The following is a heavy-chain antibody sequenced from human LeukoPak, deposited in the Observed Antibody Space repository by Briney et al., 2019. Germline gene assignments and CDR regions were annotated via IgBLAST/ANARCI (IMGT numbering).Heavy chain of an antibody. D-gene: IGHD3-10*01. CDR3: AADRRGYYGSGTLSDY. J-gene: IGHJ4*02. Sequence: GGSLRLSCAASGFTFSSYDMHWVRQVTGKGLEWVSTINSVGVTYYPDSVKGRFTISRENDKNSLYLQMSSLRSEDTAVYYCAADRRGYYGSGTLSDYWGQGTLVTVSS. V-gene: IGHV3-13*04. CDR2: INSVGVT. CDR1: GFTFSSYD.